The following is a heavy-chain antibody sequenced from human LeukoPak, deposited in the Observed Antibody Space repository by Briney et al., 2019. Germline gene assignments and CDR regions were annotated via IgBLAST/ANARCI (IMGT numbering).Heavy chain of an antibody. CDR1: GFTFSSCG. V-gene: IGHV3-30*18. CDR2: ISYDGSNK. CDR3: AELGITMIGGV. Sequence: PGGSLRLSCAASGFTFSSCGMSWVRQAPGKGLEWVAVISYDGSNKYYADSVKGRFTISRDNAKNSLYLQMNSLRAEDTAVYYCAELGITMIGGVWGKGTTVTISS. D-gene: IGHD3-10*02. J-gene: IGHJ6*04.